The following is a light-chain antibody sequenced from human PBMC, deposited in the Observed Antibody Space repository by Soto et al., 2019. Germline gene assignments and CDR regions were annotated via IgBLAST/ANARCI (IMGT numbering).Light chain of an antibody. Sequence: EIQVDNNPSTLPRAVKERSSLSFRASQTISSWLAWYQQKPGKAPKLLIYKASTLKSGVPSRFSGSGSGTEFTLTISSLQPDDFATYSCQHSTSYSEAFGQGTKVDIK. J-gene: IGKJ1*01. CDR2: KAS. CDR3: QHSTSYSEA. V-gene: IGKV1-5*03. CDR1: QTISSW.